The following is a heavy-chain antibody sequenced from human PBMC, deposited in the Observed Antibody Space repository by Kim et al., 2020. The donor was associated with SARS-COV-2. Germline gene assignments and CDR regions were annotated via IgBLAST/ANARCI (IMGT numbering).Heavy chain of an antibody. CDR2: ITPSGGST. CDR3: ARDREGDWTFDY. V-gene: IGHV1-46*01. CDR1: GYTFISNH. J-gene: IGHJ4*02. Sequence: ASVKVSCKASGYTFISNHMHWVRQAPGQGLEWMGMITPSGGSTNYAQKFQGSVTMTRDTSTSTVYMELSSLRSEDTAVYYCARDREGDWTFDYWGQGTLVTVS. D-gene: IGHD2-21*02.